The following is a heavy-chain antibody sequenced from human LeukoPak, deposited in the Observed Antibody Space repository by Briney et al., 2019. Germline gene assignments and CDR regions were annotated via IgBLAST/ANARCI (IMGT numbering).Heavy chain of an antibody. CDR1: GFPFKGYW. CDR2: IKPDGSET. J-gene: IGHJ4*02. V-gene: IGHV3-7*01. D-gene: IGHD3-10*01. CDR3: ARDGGELWPLDV. Sequence: RPGGSLRLSCVASGFPFKGYWMTWVRQSPGKGLDWVANIKPDGSETNYLDSVKGRFTISRDNARDSLFLEMNNLRVDDTAVYYCARDGGELWPLDVWGQGILVTVSS.